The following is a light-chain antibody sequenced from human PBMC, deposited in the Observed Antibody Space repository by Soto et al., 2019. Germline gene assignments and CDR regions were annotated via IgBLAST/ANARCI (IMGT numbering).Light chain of an antibody. Sequence: QSALTQPRSVSGSPGQSVTISCTGTSSDVGAYDYVSWYQQDPGKAPKVLMYDVSERPSGVPDRFSGSKSDNTASLTISGLQAEDEADYYCSSYAGSYTFVVFGGGTQLTVL. J-gene: IGLJ2*01. CDR3: SSYAGSYTFVV. V-gene: IGLV2-11*01. CDR2: DVS. CDR1: SSDVGAYDY.